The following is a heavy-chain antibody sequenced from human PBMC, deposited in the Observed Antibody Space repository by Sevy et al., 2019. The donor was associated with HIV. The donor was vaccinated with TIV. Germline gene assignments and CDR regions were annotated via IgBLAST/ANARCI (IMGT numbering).Heavy chain of an antibody. V-gene: IGHV4-30-2*01. CDR2: IYHSGST. CDR3: AGSYGSGSYFDY. J-gene: IGHJ4*02. CDR1: GGSISSGGYS. D-gene: IGHD3-10*01. Sequence: SETLSLTCAVSGGSISSGGYSWSWIRQPPGKGLEWIGYIYHSGSTYYNPSLKSRVTISVARSKNQFSLKRSSVAAADTAVYYCAGSYGSGSYFDYWGQGTLVTVSS.